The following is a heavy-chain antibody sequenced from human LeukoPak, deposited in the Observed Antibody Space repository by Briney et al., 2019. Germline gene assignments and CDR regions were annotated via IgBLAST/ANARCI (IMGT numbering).Heavy chain of an antibody. Sequence: PGGTLRLSCPASGFTFSTYGMSWVRQAPGKGLEWVSAISGSGGFTYYADSVKGRFTISRDTSKHTLYLQMNSLRAEDTAVYYCAKDLFACSSTSCYSRSHWGQGTLVTVSS. V-gene: IGHV3-23*01. CDR2: ISGSGGFT. D-gene: IGHD2-2*01. CDR3: AKDLFACSSTSCYSRSH. CDR1: GFTFSTYG. J-gene: IGHJ4*02.